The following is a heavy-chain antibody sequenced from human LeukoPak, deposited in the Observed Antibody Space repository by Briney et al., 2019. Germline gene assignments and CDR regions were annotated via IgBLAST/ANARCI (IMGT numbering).Heavy chain of an antibody. D-gene: IGHD3-22*01. V-gene: IGHV4-4*07. CDR3: ARDTYYYDSSGYWPAFDI. CDR1: GGSISSYY. CDR2: IYTSGST. J-gene: IGHJ3*02. Sequence: KSSETLSLTCTVSGGSISSYYWSWIRQPAGKGLEWIGRIYTSGSTNYNSSLKSRVTMSVDTSKNQFSLKLSSVTAADTAVYYCARDTYYYDSSGYWPAFDIWGQGTMVTVSS.